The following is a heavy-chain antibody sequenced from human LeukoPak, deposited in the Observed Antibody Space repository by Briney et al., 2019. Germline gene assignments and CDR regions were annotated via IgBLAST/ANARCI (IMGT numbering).Heavy chain of an antibody. CDR2: ISAYNGNT. CDR1: GYTFTSYG. D-gene: IGHD4-11*01. V-gene: IGHV1-18*01. Sequence: ASVKVSCKASGYTFTSYGISWVRQAPGQGLEWMGWISAYNGNTNYAQKLQGRVTMTTDTSTSTAYMELRSLRSDDTAVYYCARDGGGGHDYSNYNWFDPWGQGTLVTVSS. CDR3: ARDGGGGHDYSNYNWFDP. J-gene: IGHJ5*02.